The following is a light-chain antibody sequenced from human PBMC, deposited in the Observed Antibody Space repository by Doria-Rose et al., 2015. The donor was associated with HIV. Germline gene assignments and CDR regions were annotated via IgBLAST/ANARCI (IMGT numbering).Light chain of an antibody. CDR2: DGS. CDR3: HQYGTSWT. V-gene: IGKV3-20*01. J-gene: IGKJ1*01. Sequence: EIVLTPSPGTLSLSPGERATLTCRASQSFRSTYLAWYQQKPGQAPSLLIDDGSTRDTGIPDRFNASGSGTDFTLTIIRLEPEDFALYYCHQYGTSWTFGQGTKVEI. CDR1: QSFRSTY.